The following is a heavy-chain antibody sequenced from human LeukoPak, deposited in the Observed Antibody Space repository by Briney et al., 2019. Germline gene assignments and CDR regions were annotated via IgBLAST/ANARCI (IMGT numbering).Heavy chain of an antibody. CDR3: ARGLQYSSGIDY. D-gene: IGHD6-19*01. V-gene: IGHV3-66*01. Sequence: GGSLRLSCAASGFTVSSNYMSWVRQAPGKGLEWVSVIYSGGSTYYADSVKGRFTISRDNSKNTLYLQMNSLRAEDTAVYYCARGLQYSSGIDYWGQGTLVTVSS. CDR1: GFTVSSNY. J-gene: IGHJ4*02. CDR2: IYSGGST.